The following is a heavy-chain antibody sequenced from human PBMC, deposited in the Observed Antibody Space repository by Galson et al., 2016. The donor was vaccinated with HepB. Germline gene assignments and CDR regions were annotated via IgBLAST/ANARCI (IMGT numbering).Heavy chain of an antibody. D-gene: IGHD3-3*01. Sequence: SLRLSCAASGFTFSLYSFNWVRQAPGKGLEWVSYISSSSSTIYYADSVKGRFTISRDNAKNSLFLQMNSLRVEDTAVYYCARRRGRSGPPFDAFDIWGQGTMVTVSS. CDR2: ISSSSSTI. V-gene: IGHV3-48*01. J-gene: IGHJ3*02. CDR3: ARRRGRSGPPFDAFDI. CDR1: GFTFSLYS.